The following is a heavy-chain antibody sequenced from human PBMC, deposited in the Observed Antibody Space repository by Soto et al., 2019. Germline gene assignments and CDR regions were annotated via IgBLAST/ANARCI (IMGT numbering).Heavy chain of an antibody. CDR3: ARVVGYSYGYYFDY. CDR2: INAGNGNT. J-gene: IGHJ4*02. V-gene: IGHV1-3*01. Sequence: ASVKVSCKASGYTFTSYAMHWVRQAPGQRLEWMGWINAGNGNTKYSQKFQGRVTITRDTSASTAYMELSSLRSEDTAVYYCARVVGYSYGYYFDYWGQATLVTVS. CDR1: GYTFTSYA. D-gene: IGHD5-18*01.